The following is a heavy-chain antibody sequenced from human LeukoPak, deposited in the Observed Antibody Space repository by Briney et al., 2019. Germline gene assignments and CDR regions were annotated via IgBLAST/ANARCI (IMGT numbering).Heavy chain of an antibody. V-gene: IGHV3-21*01. Sequence: GGSLRLSCAASGFTFSSYNMNWVRQAPGKGLEWVSSITSSSSYIYYADSVKGRFTISRDNAKNSLYLQINSLRAEDTAVYYCARAAYSSTWYSRYFDLWGRGTLVTVSS. D-gene: IGHD6-13*01. CDR2: ITSSSSYI. CDR1: GFTFSSYN. CDR3: ARAAYSSTWYSRYFDL. J-gene: IGHJ2*01.